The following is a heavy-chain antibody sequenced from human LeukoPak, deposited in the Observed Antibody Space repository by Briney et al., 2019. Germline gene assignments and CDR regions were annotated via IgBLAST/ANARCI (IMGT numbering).Heavy chain of an antibody. J-gene: IGHJ5*02. Sequence: SVKVSCKASGGTFSSYAISWVRQAPGQGLEWMGGIIPIFGTANYAQNLQDRVTMTTDTSTSTAYMELRSLRSDDTAVYYCARDRDFWSGYASYNWFDPWGQGTLVTVSS. CDR3: ARDRDFWSGYASYNWFDP. CDR1: GGTFSSYA. D-gene: IGHD3-3*01. CDR2: IIPIFGTA. V-gene: IGHV1-69*05.